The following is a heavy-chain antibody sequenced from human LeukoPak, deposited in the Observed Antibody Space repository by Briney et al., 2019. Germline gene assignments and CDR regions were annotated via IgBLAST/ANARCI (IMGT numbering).Heavy chain of an antibody. CDR1: GYTFTGNY. CDR3: ARAQGTIAARFDY. Sequence: ASVKVSCKASGYTFTGNYMHWVRQAPGQGLEWMGRINPNSGGTNYAQKFQGRVTMTRDTSISTAYMELSRLRSDDTAVYYCARAQGTIAARFDYWGQGTLVTVSS. CDR2: INPNSGGT. D-gene: IGHD6-6*01. V-gene: IGHV1-2*06. J-gene: IGHJ4*02.